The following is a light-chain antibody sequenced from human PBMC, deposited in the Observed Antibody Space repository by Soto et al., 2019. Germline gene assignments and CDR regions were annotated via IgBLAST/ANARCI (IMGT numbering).Light chain of an antibody. J-gene: IGLJ1*01. CDR3: CSYAGSSTLRV. V-gene: IGLV2-23*02. Sequence: QSVLTQPASVSGSPGQSITISCTGTSSDAGSYNLVSWYQQHPGKAPKLMIYEVSKRPSGVSNRFSGSKSGNTASLTISGLQAEDEADYYCCSYAGSSTLRVFGTGTKVTVL. CDR2: EVS. CDR1: SSDAGSYNL.